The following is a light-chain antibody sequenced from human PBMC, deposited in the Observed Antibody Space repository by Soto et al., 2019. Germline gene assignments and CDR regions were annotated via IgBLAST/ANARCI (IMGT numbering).Light chain of an antibody. Sequence: VMTQSASTLSVSPGERATLSCRASQSVSSNLAWYQQKPGQAPRLLIYGASTRATGIPARFSGSGSGTEFTLTISSLQSEDFAVYYCQQYNNWPITFGQGTRLEIK. CDR1: QSVSSN. CDR2: GAS. V-gene: IGKV3-15*01. CDR3: QQYNNWPIT. J-gene: IGKJ5*01.